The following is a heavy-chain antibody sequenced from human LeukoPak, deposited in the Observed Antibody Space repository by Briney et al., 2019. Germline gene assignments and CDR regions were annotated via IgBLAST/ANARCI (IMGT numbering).Heavy chain of an antibody. J-gene: IGHJ6*02. D-gene: IGHD3-22*01. CDR2: ISYDGSNK. Sequence: GGSLRLSCAASGFTFSSYAMHWVRQAPGKGLEWVAVISYDGSNKYYADSVKGRFTISRDNSKNTLYLQMNSLRAEDTAVYYRARTHSSGYYNYYYYYGMDVWGQGTTVTVSS. CDR3: ARTHSSGYYNYYYYYGMDV. CDR1: GFTFSSYA. V-gene: IGHV3-30-3*01.